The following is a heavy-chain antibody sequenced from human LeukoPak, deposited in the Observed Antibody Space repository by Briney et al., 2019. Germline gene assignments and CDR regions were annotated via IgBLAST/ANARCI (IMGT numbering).Heavy chain of an antibody. CDR2: IYSGGST. V-gene: IGHV3-66*02. Sequence: GGSLRLSCAASGFTVSSNYMSWVRQAPGKGLEWVSVIYSGGSTYYADSVKGRFTISRDNSKNTLYLQMNSLRAEDTAVYYCARDPHGGNSLDYRGQGTLVTVSS. CDR3: ARDPHGGNSLDY. CDR1: GFTVSSNY. J-gene: IGHJ4*02. D-gene: IGHD4-23*01.